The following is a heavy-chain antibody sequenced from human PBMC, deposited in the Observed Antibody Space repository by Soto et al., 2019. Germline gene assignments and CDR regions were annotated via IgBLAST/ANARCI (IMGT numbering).Heavy chain of an antibody. Sequence: GESLKLSCKGSGYSFTSYWISWVRQMPGKGLEWMGRIDPSDSYTNYSPSFQGHVTISADKSISTAYLQWSSLKASDTAMYYCARHVAMVRGVIGIDYWGQGTLVTVSS. CDR1: GYSFTSYW. D-gene: IGHD3-10*01. CDR3: ARHVAMVRGVIGIDY. CDR2: IDPSDSYT. V-gene: IGHV5-10-1*01. J-gene: IGHJ4*02.